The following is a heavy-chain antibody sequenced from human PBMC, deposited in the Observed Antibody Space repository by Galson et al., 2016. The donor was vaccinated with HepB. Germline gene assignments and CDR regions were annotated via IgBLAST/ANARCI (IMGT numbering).Heavy chain of an antibody. CDR3: AKNDILAGYSAFDY. CDR1: GFTFSSYA. CDR2: ISYDGSHK. Sequence: SLRLSCAASGFTFSSYAMHWVRRAPGKGLEWVAVISYDGSHKYYAASVKGRFTISRDNSKNPLSLQMNSLRAEDTAVYYCAKNDILAGYSAFDYWGQGTLVTVSS. D-gene: IGHD3-9*01. V-gene: IGHV3-30*18. J-gene: IGHJ4*02.